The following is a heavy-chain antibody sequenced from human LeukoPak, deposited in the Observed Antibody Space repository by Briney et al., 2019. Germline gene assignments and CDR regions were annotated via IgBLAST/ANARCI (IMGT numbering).Heavy chain of an antibody. D-gene: IGHD5-24*01. Sequence: SETLSLTCIVSGGSINTYYWHWIRQPPGKGLEWIGYISYSGSTNYNPSPKSRVTITLDTSKTQFSLRLRSVTAADTAVYYCARSRNDYNSVAFGIWGQGIMVTVSS. CDR2: ISYSGST. J-gene: IGHJ3*02. CDR1: GGSINTYY. V-gene: IGHV4-59*01. CDR3: ARSRNDYNSVAFGI.